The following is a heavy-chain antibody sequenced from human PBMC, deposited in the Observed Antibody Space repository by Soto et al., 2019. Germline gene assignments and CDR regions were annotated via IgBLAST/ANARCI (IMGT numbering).Heavy chain of an antibody. Sequence: QVQLVQSGAEVKKPGSSVNVSCKASGGTVSSYAISWVRQAPGQGLEWMGGIIPIFGTANYAQKFQGRVTITADESTSTAYMDLSSLRSEDTAGYYCARQVTYDDDSSPLGHYYCGMDVWGQGTTVTVSS. CDR1: GGTVSSYA. CDR3: ARQVTYDDDSSPLGHYYCGMDV. J-gene: IGHJ6*02. CDR2: IIPIFGTA. V-gene: IGHV1-69*01. D-gene: IGHD3-22*01.